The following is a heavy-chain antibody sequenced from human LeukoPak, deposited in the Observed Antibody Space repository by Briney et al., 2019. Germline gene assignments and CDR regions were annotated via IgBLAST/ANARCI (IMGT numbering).Heavy chain of an antibody. CDR2: IKSKTDGGKT. V-gene: IGHV3-15*01. CDR3: TTISGNSYDFDN. D-gene: IGHD5-18*01. CDR1: GFTFNHAW. Sequence: GGSLRLSCAASGFTFNHAWMNWVRQAPGKGLEWVGRIKSKTDGGKTDYAASVKGRSTISRDDSKYTLYLQMNSLKTEDTGVYYCTTISGNSYDFDNWGQGTLVTVSS. J-gene: IGHJ4*02.